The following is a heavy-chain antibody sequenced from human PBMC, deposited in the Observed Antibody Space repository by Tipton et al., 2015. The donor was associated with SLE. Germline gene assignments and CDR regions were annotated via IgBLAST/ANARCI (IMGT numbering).Heavy chain of an antibody. CDR3: ARHSSMTSVVMGS. D-gene: IGHD4-23*01. V-gene: IGHV4-61*09. CDR2: IYTSGIT. Sequence: TLSLTCSVSGASISSGSYYWSWIRQPAGKGLEWIGHIYTSGITNYNPSLKGLVTISVDTSKNQFSLKLTSVTAADTAVYYCARHSSMTSVVMGSWGQGTLVTVSS. CDR1: GASISSGSYY. J-gene: IGHJ5*02.